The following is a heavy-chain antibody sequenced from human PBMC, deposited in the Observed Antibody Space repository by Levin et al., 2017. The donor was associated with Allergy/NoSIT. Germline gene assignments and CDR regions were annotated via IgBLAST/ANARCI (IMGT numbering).Heavy chain of an antibody. J-gene: IGHJ4*02. CDR2: IYHSWST. V-gene: IGHV4-38-2*01. CDR1: GYSISSGYY. CDR3: AFWSGSNTPFEY. Sequence: SETLSLTCAVSGYSISSGYYWGWIRQPPGKGLEWIVIIYHSWSTYYNPSLKSLVTISLDTSKNQFSLKLSSVTAADTAVYYCAFWSGSNTPFEYWGKGKLV. D-gene: IGHD3-3*01.